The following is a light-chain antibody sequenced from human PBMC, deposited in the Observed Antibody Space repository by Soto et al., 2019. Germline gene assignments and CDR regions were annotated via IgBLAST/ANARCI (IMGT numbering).Light chain of an antibody. CDR1: SSDVDGYNY. CDR3: CSYAGNFTYV. V-gene: IGLV2-11*01. Sequence: QSALTQPRSVSGSPGQSVTISCTGTSSDVDGYNYVSWYQQHPGKAPKVMIYDVSKRPSGVPDRFYGSKSGNTASLTISGLQADDEADYYCCSYAGNFTYVFGTGTKLTVL. CDR2: DVS. J-gene: IGLJ1*01.